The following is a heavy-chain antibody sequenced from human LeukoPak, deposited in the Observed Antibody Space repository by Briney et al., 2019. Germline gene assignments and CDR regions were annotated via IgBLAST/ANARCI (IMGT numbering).Heavy chain of an antibody. D-gene: IGHD3-9*01. CDR2: INHSGST. Sequence: KPSETLSLTCAVYGGSFSGYYWSWIRQPPGKGLEWIGEINHSGSTNYNPSLKSRVTISVGTSKNQFSLKLSSVTAADTAVYYCARVADYDILTGPFDYWGQGTLVTVSS. CDR1: GGSFSGYY. CDR3: ARVADYDILTGPFDY. V-gene: IGHV4-34*01. J-gene: IGHJ4*02.